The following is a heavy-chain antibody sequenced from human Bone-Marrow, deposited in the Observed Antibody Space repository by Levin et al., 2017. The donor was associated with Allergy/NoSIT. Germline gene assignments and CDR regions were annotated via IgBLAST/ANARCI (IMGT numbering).Heavy chain of an antibody. Sequence: GGSLRLSCIVSGFTFSDYSIYWVRQAPGKGLEWISSISSDSSDLYYADSVKGRFTISRDNAKNSLNLQVSSLRAEDTAVYHCARGIIGDLRVAHKEAFDVWGQGTMVTVSS. CDR3: ARGIIGDLRVAHKEAFDV. J-gene: IGHJ3*01. CDR2: ISSDSSDL. D-gene: IGHD2/OR15-2a*01. CDR1: GFTFSDYS. V-gene: IGHV3-21*01.